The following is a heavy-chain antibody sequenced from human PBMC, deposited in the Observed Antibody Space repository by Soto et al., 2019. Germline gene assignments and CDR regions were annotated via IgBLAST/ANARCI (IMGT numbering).Heavy chain of an antibody. CDR2: MNPNSGNT. J-gene: IGHJ4*02. CDR1: GYTFTSYD. V-gene: IGHV1-8*01. Sequence: QLQLVQSGAEVKKPGASVKVSCKASGYTFTSYDISWARQAPGQGLEWVGWMNPNSGNTGYAQKFQGRVTMTRTTSISTAYMELRSLRSEDTAVYYCARDVVGVVRDWGQGTLVTVSS. D-gene: IGHD2-21*01. CDR3: ARDVVGVVRD.